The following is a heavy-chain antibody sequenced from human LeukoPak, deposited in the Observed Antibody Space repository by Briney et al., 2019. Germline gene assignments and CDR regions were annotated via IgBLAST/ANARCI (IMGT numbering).Heavy chain of an antibody. CDR2: IYSGGST. CDR1: GFTVSSNY. J-gene: IGHJ5*02. CDR3: ARSYDYGDLNWFDP. V-gene: IGHV3-53*01. D-gene: IGHD4-17*01. Sequence: GRSLRLSCAASGFTVSSNYMSGVRQAPGKGLEWVSVIYSGGSTYYADSVKGRFTISRDNSKNTLYLQMNSLRAEDTAVYYCARSYDYGDLNWFDPWGQGTLVTVSS.